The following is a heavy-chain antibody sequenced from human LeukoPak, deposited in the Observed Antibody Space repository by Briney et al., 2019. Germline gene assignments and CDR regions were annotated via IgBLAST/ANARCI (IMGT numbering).Heavy chain of an antibody. D-gene: IGHD4-11*01. J-gene: IGHJ6*03. Sequence: ASVKVSCKASGYTFTSYYMHWVRQAPGQGLEWMGIINPSGGSTSYAQKFQGRVTMTRDMSTSTVYMELSSLRSEGTAVYYCARDTTTVTTYYYYYMDVWGKGTTVTVSS. CDR1: GYTFTSYY. V-gene: IGHV1-46*01. CDR2: INPSGGST. CDR3: ARDTTTVTTYYYYYMDV.